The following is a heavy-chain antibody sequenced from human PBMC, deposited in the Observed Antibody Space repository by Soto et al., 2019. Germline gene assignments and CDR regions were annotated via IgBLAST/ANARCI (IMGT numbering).Heavy chain of an antibody. CDR2: IYPGDSDA. V-gene: IGHV5-51*01. Sequence: SGESLKISCKGSGYRFTSYWIAWVRQMPGKGLEWMGIIYPGDSDARYSPSFQGQVTISVDKSISTAYLQWSSLKASDTAIYYCARKLGRDYINNWFDPWGQGTLVTVSS. J-gene: IGHJ5*02. D-gene: IGHD4-17*01. CDR1: GYRFTSYW. CDR3: ARKLGRDYINNWFDP.